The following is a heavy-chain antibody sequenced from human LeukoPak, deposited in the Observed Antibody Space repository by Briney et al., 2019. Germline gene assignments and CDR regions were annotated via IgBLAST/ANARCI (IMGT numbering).Heavy chain of an antibody. Sequence: PSETLSLTCTVSGGSISSYYWSWIRQPPGKGLEWIGYIYFSGTTNYNPSLKSRVTMSVDTSKNQFSLNLSSVTAADTAVYYCTRVRYGSGTADYWGQGTLVSVSS. J-gene: IGHJ4*02. CDR2: IYFSGTT. V-gene: IGHV4-4*09. CDR3: TRVRYGSGTADY. CDR1: GGSISSYY. D-gene: IGHD3-10*01.